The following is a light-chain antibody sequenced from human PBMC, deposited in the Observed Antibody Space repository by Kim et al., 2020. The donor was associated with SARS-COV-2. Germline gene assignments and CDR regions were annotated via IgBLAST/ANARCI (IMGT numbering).Light chain of an antibody. CDR2: DNN. CDR3: GTWDNGLRAGV. J-gene: IGLJ2*01. Sequence: GQKVTISCSGSRSNIGNNYVSWYQQFPVTAPKLLIYDNNNRPSWIPDRFSGSKSGTSATLGITGLQTGDEADYYCGTWDNGLRAGVFGGGTKLTVL. V-gene: IGLV1-51*01. CDR1: RSNIGNNY.